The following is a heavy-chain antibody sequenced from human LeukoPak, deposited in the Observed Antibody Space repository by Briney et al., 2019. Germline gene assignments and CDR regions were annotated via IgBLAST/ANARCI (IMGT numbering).Heavy chain of an antibody. J-gene: IGHJ4*02. CDR3: ANWGGTETIGTIWYGPLDY. D-gene: IGHD6-13*01. CDR1: GFTFRNYI. V-gene: IGHV3-23*01. CDR2: ICGGGDET. Sequence: PGGSLRLSSTLSGFTFRNYIMTWVPLSLGEGLWWVSSICGGGDETFYADSVKGRFRTTRADSRGTLYLQMDSLRVDDPGVYYCANWGGTETIGTIWYGPLDYWGQGTQVTVSS.